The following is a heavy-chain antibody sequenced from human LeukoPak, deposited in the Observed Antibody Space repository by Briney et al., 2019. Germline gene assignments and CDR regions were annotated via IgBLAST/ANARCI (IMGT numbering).Heavy chain of an antibody. CDR3: VREVYYYDSSGYLDV. J-gene: IGHJ6*04. CDR2: ISAYNGNT. D-gene: IGHD3-22*01. CDR1: GYTFTSYG. V-gene: IGHV1-18*01. Sequence: ASVKVSCKASGYTFTSYGISWVRQAPGQGLEWMGWISAYNGNTNYAQKLQGRVTMTTDTSTSTAYMELRSLRSDDTALYYCVREVYYYDSSGYLDVWGKGTTVTVSS.